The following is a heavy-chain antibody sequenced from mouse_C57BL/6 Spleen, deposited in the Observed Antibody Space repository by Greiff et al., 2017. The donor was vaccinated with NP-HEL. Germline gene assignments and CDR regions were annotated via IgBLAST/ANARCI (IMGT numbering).Heavy chain of an antibody. Sequence: EVKLMESGGGLVKPGGSLKLSCAASGFTFSDYGMHWVRQAPEKGLEWVAYISSGSSTIYYADTVKGRFTISRDNAKNTLFLQMTSLRSEDTAMYYCARSLYSNYDYYAMDYWGQGTSVTVSS. V-gene: IGHV5-17*01. CDR1: GFTFSDYG. D-gene: IGHD2-5*01. CDR2: ISSGSSTI. CDR3: ARSLYSNYDYYAMDY. J-gene: IGHJ4*01.